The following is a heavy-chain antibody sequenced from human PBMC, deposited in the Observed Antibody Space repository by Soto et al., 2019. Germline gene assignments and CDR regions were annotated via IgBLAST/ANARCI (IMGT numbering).Heavy chain of an antibody. CDR3: VKEKYYYDRSGMYYFDY. D-gene: IGHD3-22*01. Sequence: QVQLVESWGGVVQPGRSLRLSCAASGFTFDRFGMHWVRQAPGRGLEWVAVVSFDGGNDYFADSVKGRFTISRDNSKNTLYLHMNSLRAEDTAVYFCVKEKYYYDRSGMYYFDYWGQGTLVTVSS. CDR1: GFTFDRFG. CDR2: VSFDGGND. V-gene: IGHV3-30*18. J-gene: IGHJ4*02.